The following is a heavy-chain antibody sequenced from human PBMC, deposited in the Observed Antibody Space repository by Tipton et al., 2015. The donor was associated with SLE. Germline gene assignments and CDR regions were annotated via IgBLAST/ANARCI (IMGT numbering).Heavy chain of an antibody. Sequence: GLVKPSETLSLTCAVYGGSFSGYYWSWIRQPPGKGLEWIGEINHSGSTNYNPSLKSRVTISVDTSKNQFSLKLSSVTAADTAVYYCARNALDTAYYFDYWGQGTLVTVSS. CDR1: GGSFSGYY. CDR2: INHSGST. CDR3: ARNALDTAYYFDY. V-gene: IGHV4-34*01. D-gene: IGHD5-18*01. J-gene: IGHJ4*02.